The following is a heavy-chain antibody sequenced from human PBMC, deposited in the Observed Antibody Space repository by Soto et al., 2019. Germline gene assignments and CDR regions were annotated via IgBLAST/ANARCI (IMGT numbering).Heavy chain of an antibody. CDR2: INPSGGST. D-gene: IGHD2-2*01. CDR1: GYTFTSYY. J-gene: IGHJ5*02. V-gene: IGHV1-46*03. CDR3: AREGGGDIVVVPAAINWFDP. Sequence: ASVKVSCKASGYTFTSYYMHWVRQAPGQGLEWMGIINPSGGSTSYAQKFQGRVTMTRDTSTSTVYMELSSLRSEDTAVYYCAREGGGDIVVVPAAINWFDPWGQGTLVTVSS.